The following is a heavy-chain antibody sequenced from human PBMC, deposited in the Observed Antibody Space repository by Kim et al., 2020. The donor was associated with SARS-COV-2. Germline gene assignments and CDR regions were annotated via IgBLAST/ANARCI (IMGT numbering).Heavy chain of an antibody. CDR1: GFTFSSYS. CDR3: ARDRFVYGVVRGVKPDYYYYGMDV. Sequence: GGSLRLSCAASGFTFSSYSMNWVRQAPGKGLEWVSSISSSSSYIYYADSVKGRFTISRDNAKNSLYLQMNSLRAEDTAVYYCARDRFVYGVVRGVKPDYYYYGMDVWGQGTTVTVSS. CDR2: ISSSSSYI. J-gene: IGHJ6*02. D-gene: IGHD3-10*01. V-gene: IGHV3-21*01.